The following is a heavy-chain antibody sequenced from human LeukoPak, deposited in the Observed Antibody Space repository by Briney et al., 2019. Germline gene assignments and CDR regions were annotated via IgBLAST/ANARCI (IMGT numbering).Heavy chain of an antibody. CDR3: ARAPLSPYHYDPQRPKGYFDY. Sequence: GGSLRLSCAASGFTVSSNYMTWVRQAPGKGLEWVSVIHSDGTTYHADSVKGRFTISRDSSKNTVYLQMNSLRAEDTAVYYCARAPLSPYHYDPQRPKGYFDYWGQGTLVTVSS. CDR1: GFTVSSNY. CDR2: IHSDGTT. J-gene: IGHJ4*02. D-gene: IGHD3-22*01. V-gene: IGHV3-66*01.